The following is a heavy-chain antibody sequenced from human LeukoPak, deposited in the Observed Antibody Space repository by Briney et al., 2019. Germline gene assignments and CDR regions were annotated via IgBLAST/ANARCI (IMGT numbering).Heavy chain of an antibody. D-gene: IGHD2-15*01. V-gene: IGHV1-8*01. CDR2: MNPNSGNT. J-gene: IGHJ3*02. CDR1: VYTFTSYD. Sequence: ASVTVSCKACVYTFTSYDINWVRQATGQGREWMGWMNPNSGNTGYAQKFQGRVTMTRNTSISTAYMELSSLRSEDTAVYYCAREAGGCSGGSCYRVNAFDIWGQGTMVTVSS. CDR3: AREAGGCSGGSCYRVNAFDI.